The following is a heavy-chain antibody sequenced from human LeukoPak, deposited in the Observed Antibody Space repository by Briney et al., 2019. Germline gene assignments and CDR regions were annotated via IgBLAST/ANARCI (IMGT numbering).Heavy chain of an antibody. CDR1: GYTFTGYY. CDR2: IIPIFGTA. Sequence: GASVKVSCKASGYTFTGYYIHWVRQAPGQGLEWMGRIIPIFGTANYAQKFQGRVTITTDESTSTAYMGLSSLRSEDTAVYYCARETRPSHYYDSSGYYAYWGQGTLVTVSS. J-gene: IGHJ4*02. D-gene: IGHD3-22*01. CDR3: ARETRPSHYYDSSGYYAY. V-gene: IGHV1-69*05.